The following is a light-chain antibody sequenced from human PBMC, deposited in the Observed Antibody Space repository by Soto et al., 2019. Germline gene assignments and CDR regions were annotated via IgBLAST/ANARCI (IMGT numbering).Light chain of an antibody. CDR3: QKSYITSGT. J-gene: IGKJ1*01. CDR1: QSISSY. CDR2: AAS. V-gene: IGKV1-39*01. Sequence: DIQMTQSPSSLSASVGDRVTITCRASQSISSYLNWYQQKPGKAPKLLIYAASSLQSGVPSRFRSRGSGKVFTLTIGSLQPKDFATYYCQKSYITSGTLGQETKVDIK.